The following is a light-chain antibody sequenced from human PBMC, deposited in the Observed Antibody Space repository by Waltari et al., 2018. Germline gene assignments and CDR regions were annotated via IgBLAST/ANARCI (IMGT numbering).Light chain of an antibody. J-gene: IGKJ1*01. Sequence: EIVLTQSPGTLSLSPGERATLSCRVSQSVSRALAWYQQTPGQAPRLLIYDAFKRAAGIPDRFSGSGTGTDFSLTISRLEPEDFAVYYCQMYVRLLATFGQGTTVEIK. CDR3: QMYVRLLAT. CDR1: QSVSRA. CDR2: DAF. V-gene: IGKV3D-20*02.